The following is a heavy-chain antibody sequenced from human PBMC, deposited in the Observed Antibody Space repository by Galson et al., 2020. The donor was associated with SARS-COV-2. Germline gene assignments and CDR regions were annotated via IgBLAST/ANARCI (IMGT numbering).Heavy chain of an antibody. J-gene: IGHJ6*02. CDR1: GYTFTGYY. Sequence: ASVKVSCKASGYTFTGYYMHWVRQAPGQGLEWMGWINPNSGGTNYAQKFQGWVTMTRDTSISTAYMELSRLRSDDTAVYYCARALREEVTIFGVVRYGMDVWGQGTTVTVSS. D-gene: IGHD3-3*01. V-gene: IGHV1-2*04. CDR3: ARALREEVTIFGVVRYGMDV. CDR2: INPNSGGT.